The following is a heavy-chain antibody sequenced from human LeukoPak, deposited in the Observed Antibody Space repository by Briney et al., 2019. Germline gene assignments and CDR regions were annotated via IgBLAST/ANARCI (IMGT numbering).Heavy chain of an antibody. V-gene: IGHV3-53*05. CDR2: ISRTT. Sequence: GGSLRLSCTVSGFTVSSNSMSWVRQAPGKGLEWVSYISRTTSYADSVKGRFTISRDNSKNTLYLQMNSLRAEDTALYYCAKALLGSQSALVDYWGQGTLVTVSS. J-gene: IGHJ4*02. CDR1: GFTVSSNS. CDR3: AKALLGSQSALVDY. D-gene: IGHD3-16*01.